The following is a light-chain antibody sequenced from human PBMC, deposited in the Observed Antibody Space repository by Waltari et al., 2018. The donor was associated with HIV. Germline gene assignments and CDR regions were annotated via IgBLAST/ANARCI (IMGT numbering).Light chain of an antibody. CDR3: CSYAGSYTASVV. CDR1: SSDVGNSNL. V-gene: IGLV2-11*01. CDR2: DVS. J-gene: IGLJ2*01. Sequence: QSALTQPASVSGSPGQSITISCTETSSDVGNSNLVSWYQQFTGKAPKLLIYDVSKRPSGVPERFSGSKSGNTASLTISGLQAEDEADYYCCSYAGSYTASVVFGGGTKLTVL.